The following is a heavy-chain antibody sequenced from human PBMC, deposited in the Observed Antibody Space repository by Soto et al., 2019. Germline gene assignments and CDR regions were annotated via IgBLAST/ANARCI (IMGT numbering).Heavy chain of an antibody. V-gene: IGHV4-31*03. CDR2: IYYSGST. CDR3: ARTATTGYYPHYFDY. Sequence: QVQLRESGPGLVKPSQTLSLTCTVSGGSISSGGYYWSWIRQHPGKGLEWIGYIYYSGSTYYNPSLKSRVTISVDTSKNQFSLKLSSVTAADTAVYYCARTATTGYYPHYFDYWGQGTLVTVSS. D-gene: IGHD3-9*01. J-gene: IGHJ4*02. CDR1: GGSISSGGYY.